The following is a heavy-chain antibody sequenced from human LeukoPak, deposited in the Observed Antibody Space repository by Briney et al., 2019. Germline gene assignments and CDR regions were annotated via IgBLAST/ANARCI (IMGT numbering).Heavy chain of an antibody. J-gene: IGHJ4*02. Sequence: PGGSLRLSCAASGFTFSNYTMNWVRQAPGKGLEWVSYISSSSTYIYYADSVKGRFTISRDNAKNSLYLQMNSLRAEDTAIYYCARRRSGSSFSTSDYWGQGTLVTVSS. CDR2: ISSSSTYI. CDR1: GFTFSNYT. CDR3: ARRRSGSSFSTSDY. D-gene: IGHD6-25*01. V-gene: IGHV3-21*01.